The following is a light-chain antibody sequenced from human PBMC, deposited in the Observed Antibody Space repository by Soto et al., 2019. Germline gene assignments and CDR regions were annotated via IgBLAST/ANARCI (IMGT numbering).Light chain of an antibody. CDR1: ETVNIY. V-gene: IGKV3-11*01. CDR2: DAS. J-gene: IGKJ5*01. Sequence: EVVLTQYPDTLSLSPGERATLSCRANETVNIYLAWFQQKPGQAPRLLIYDASNRATGVPARFSGSGSGTDFTLTISSLEPEDFAVYYCQQRMTWPPITFGQGTRLEIK. CDR3: QQRMTWPPIT.